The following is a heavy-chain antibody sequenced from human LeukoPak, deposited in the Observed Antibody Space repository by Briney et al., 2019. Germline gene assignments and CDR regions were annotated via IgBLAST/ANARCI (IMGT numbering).Heavy chain of an antibody. CDR3: ARGTMTTVTYYFDY. CDR1: GGSFSGYY. J-gene: IGHJ4*02. V-gene: IGHV4-34*01. CDR2: INHSGGT. Sequence: SETLSLTCAVYGGSFSGYYWSWIRQPPGKGLEWIGEINHSGGTNYNPSLKSRVTISVDTSKNQFSLKLSSVTAADTAVYYRARGTMTTVTYYFDYWGQGTLVTVSS. D-gene: IGHD4-17*01.